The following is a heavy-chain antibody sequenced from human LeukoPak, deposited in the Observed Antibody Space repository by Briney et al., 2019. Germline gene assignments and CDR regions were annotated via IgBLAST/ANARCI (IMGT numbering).Heavy chain of an antibody. V-gene: IGHV4-59*08. CDR3: ARGPYYYGSGSYYKT. CDR2: IYYSGST. Sequence: SETLSLTCTVSGGSISSYYWSWIRQPPGKGLEWIGYIYYSGSTNYNPSLKSRVTISVDTSKNQFSLKLGSVTAADTAVYYCARGPYYYGSGSYYKTWGQGTLVTVSS. CDR1: GGSISSYY. D-gene: IGHD3-10*01. J-gene: IGHJ5*02.